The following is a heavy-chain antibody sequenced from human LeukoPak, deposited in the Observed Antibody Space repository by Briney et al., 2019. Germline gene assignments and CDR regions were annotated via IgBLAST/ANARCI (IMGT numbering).Heavy chain of an antibody. Sequence: PGGSLRLSCAASGFTFSSYSMNWVRQAPGKGLEWVSSISSSSSYIYYADSVKGRFTISRDNAKNSLYLQMNSLRAEDTAVYYCAISAYTYLARHHFDYWGQGTLVTVSS. CDR1: GFTFSSYS. D-gene: IGHD6-25*01. J-gene: IGHJ4*02. V-gene: IGHV3-21*04. CDR2: ISSSSSYI. CDR3: AISAYTYLARHHFDY.